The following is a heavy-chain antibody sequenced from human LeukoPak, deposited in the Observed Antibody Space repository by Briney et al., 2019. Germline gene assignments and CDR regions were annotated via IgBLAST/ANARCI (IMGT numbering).Heavy chain of an antibody. CDR2: IYYSGSI. D-gene: IGHD3-22*01. CDR1: GGSISSGDYY. Sequence: SQTLSLTCTVSGGSISSGDYYWSWIRQPPGKGLEWIGYIYYSGSIYYNSSLKSRVTISLDTSKNQFSLKLSSVTAADTAVYYCASRTYYYDSSGPFNWFDPWGQGTLVTVS. CDR3: ASRTYYYDSSGPFNWFDP. V-gene: IGHV4-30-4*08. J-gene: IGHJ5*02.